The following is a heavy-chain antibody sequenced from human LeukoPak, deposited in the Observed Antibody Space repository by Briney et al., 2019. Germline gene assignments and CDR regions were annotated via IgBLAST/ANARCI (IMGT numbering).Heavy chain of an antibody. Sequence: GGSLRLSCAASGFTFSSYGMHWVRQAPGKGLEWVAFIRYDGSNKYYADSVKGRFTISRDNSKNTLYLQMNSLRAEDTAVYYCAKYGQWLVPFDYWGQGTLVTVSS. J-gene: IGHJ4*02. CDR3: AKYGQWLVPFDY. CDR2: IRYDGSNK. CDR1: GFTFSSYG. V-gene: IGHV3-30*02. D-gene: IGHD6-19*01.